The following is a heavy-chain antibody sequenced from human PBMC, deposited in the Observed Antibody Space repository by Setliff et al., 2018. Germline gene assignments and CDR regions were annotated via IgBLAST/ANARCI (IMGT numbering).Heavy chain of an antibody. CDR2: MNPNSGNT. J-gene: IGHJ4*02. D-gene: IGHD3-10*01. V-gene: IGHV1-8*02. CDR3: ARRQGLNYYYGWGSLGY. CDR1: GYTFTSYD. Sequence: ASVKVSCKASGYTFTSYDINWVRQATGQGLEWMGWMNPNSGNTGYAQKFQGRVTMTRNTSISTAYMELSSLRSEDTAVYYCARRQGLNYYYGWGSLGYWGQGTLVTVSS.